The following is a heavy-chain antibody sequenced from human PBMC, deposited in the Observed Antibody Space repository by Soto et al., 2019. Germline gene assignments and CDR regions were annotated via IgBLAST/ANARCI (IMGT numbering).Heavy chain of an antibody. CDR1: GFTFSSYS. CDR2: ISSSSSTI. CDR3: ARAAPDRADDSSGYWTFDY. V-gene: IGHV3-48*02. Sequence: EVQLVESGGGLVQPGGSLRLSCAASGFTFSSYSMNWVRQAPGKGLEWVSYISSSSSTIYYADSVKGRFTISRDNAKNSLYLQMNSLRDEDTAVYYCARAAPDRADDSSGYWTFDYWGQGTLVTVSS. J-gene: IGHJ4*02. D-gene: IGHD3-22*01.